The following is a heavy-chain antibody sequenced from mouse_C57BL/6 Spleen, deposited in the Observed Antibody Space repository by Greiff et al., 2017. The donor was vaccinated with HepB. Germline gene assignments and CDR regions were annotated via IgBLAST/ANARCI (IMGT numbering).Heavy chain of an antibody. CDR3: ASSIYYDYDGDYYAMDY. CDR2: IWGVGST. J-gene: IGHJ4*01. Sequence: QVQLKESGPGLVAPSQSLSITCTVSGFSLTSYGVDWVRQSPGKGLEWLGVIWGVGSTNYNSALKSRLSISKDNSKSQVFLKMNSLQTDDTAMYYCASSIYYDYDGDYYAMDYWGQGTSVTVSS. V-gene: IGHV2-6*01. D-gene: IGHD2-4*01. CDR1: GFSLTSYG.